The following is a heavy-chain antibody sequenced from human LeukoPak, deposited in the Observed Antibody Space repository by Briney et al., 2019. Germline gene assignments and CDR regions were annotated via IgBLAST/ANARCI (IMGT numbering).Heavy chain of an antibody. Sequence: PSQTLSLTCTVAGGSIISSSYDWGWIRPPLGKGLEWIGSIYYSGSSYYNPSLKSRVTISVDTSKNQFSLKLSSVTAADTAVYYCARLYCSSTSCYCFDYWGQGTLVTVSS. J-gene: IGHJ4*02. CDR1: GGSIISSSYD. V-gene: IGHV4-39*07. CDR2: IYYSGSS. D-gene: IGHD2-2*01. CDR3: ARLYCSSTSCYCFDY.